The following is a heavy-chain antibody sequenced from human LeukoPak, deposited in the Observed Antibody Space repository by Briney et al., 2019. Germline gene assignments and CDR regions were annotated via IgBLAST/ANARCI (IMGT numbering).Heavy chain of an antibody. Sequence: GGSLRLSCAASGFTFRSYWMTWVRQAPGKGLEWVANIKQDGSEKYCVDSVKGRFTISRDNAKNSLYLQMNSLRAEDRAVYYCARDASDENGSSSRIHLDYWGQGTLVTVSS. CDR3: ARDASDENGSSSRIHLDY. CDR2: IKQDGSEK. D-gene: IGHD6-6*01. J-gene: IGHJ4*02. CDR1: GFTFRSYW. V-gene: IGHV3-7*01.